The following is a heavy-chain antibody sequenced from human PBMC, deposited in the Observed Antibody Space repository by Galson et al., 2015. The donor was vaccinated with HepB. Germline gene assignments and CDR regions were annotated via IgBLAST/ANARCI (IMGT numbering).Heavy chain of an antibody. CDR3: ARGLEAFYGDYYYGMDV. CDR1: GGTFSSYT. Sequence: SVKVSCKASGGTFSSYTISWVRQAPGQGLEWMGRIIPILGIANYAQKFQGRVTITADKSTSTAYMELSSLRSEDTAVYYCARGLEAFYGDYYYGMDVWGQGTTVTVSS. CDR2: IIPILGIA. V-gene: IGHV1-69*02. J-gene: IGHJ6*02. D-gene: IGHD4-17*01.